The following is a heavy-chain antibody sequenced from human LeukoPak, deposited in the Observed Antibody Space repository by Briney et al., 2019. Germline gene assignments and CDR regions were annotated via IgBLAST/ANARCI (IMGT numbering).Heavy chain of an antibody. CDR3: ARDRSPTNGGFDY. CDR2: INIDGSDT. D-gene: IGHD7-27*01. V-gene: IGHV3-74*01. Sequence: GGSLRPSCAASGFTFSDYWMHWVRQARGKGLVWVSRINIDGSDTTYADSVKGRFTISRDNAKSTLYLQMNSLRVEDTAVYFCARDRSPTNGGFDYWGQGTLVTVSS. CDR1: GFTFSDYW. J-gene: IGHJ4*02.